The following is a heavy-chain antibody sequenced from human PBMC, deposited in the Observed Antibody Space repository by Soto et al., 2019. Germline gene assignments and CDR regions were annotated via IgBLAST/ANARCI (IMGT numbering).Heavy chain of an antibody. J-gene: IGHJ4*02. CDR1: GFTFSSYS. V-gene: IGHV3-23*01. CDR3: AKAPTEIRPLDY. D-gene: IGHD4-17*01. CDR2: ISGSGGST. Sequence: GGSLRLSCAASGFTFSSYSISWVRQAPWKGLEWVSAISGSGGSTYYADSVKGRFTISRDNSKNTLYLQMNSLRAEDTAVYYCAKAPTEIRPLDYWGQGTLVPVCS.